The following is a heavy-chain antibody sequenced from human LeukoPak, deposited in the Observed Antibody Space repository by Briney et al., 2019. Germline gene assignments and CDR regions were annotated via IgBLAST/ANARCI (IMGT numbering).Heavy chain of an antibody. Sequence: PGGSLRLSCAASGFTFSSYAMSWVRQAPGKGLEWVSAISGSGGSTHYADSVKGRFTISRDNSKNTLYLQMNSLRAEDTAVYYCAKNWVASSWFNWFDPWGQGTLVTVSP. CDR3: AKNWVASSWFNWFDP. CDR1: GFTFSSYA. CDR2: ISGSGGST. D-gene: IGHD6-13*01. J-gene: IGHJ5*02. V-gene: IGHV3-23*01.